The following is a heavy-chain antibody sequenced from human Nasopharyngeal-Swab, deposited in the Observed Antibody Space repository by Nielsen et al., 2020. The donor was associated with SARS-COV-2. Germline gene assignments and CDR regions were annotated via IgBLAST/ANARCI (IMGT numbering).Heavy chain of an antibody. Sequence: GGSLRLSCAASGFTFSSYAMSWVRQPPGKGLEWVSTVSGNTGNTYYADSVKGRFTISRDISKNSLYLQMNSLRAEDTAVYYCARDLVGFLEWLSKSHYDVWGQGTTVTVSS. CDR1: GFTFSSYA. V-gene: IGHV3-23*01. CDR2: VSGNTGNT. D-gene: IGHD3-3*01. CDR3: ARDLVGFLEWLSKSHYDV. J-gene: IGHJ6*02.